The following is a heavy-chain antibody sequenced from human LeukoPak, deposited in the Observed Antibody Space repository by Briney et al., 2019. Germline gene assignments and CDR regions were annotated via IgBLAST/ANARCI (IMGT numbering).Heavy chain of an antibody. V-gene: IGHV3-30*04. CDR3: ARHADGYFDY. Sequence: GRSLRLSCAASGFTFSSYAMHWVRQAPGKGLEWVAVISYDGSNKYYADSVKGRFTISRDNSKNTLYLQMNSLRAEDTAVYYCARHADGYFDYWGQGTLVTVSS. CDR2: ISYDGSNK. J-gene: IGHJ4*02. CDR1: GFTFSSYA. D-gene: IGHD2-8*01.